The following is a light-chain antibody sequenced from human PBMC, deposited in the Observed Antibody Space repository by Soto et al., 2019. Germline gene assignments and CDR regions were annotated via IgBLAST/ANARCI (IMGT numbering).Light chain of an antibody. CDR3: QSYDSSLRGVV. J-gene: IGLJ2*01. V-gene: IGLV1-40*01. CDR2: ANI. CDR1: SSNIGAAYD. Sequence: QAVVTQPPSVSGAPGQTVTLSCTGRSSNIGAAYDVHWYQHLPGTAPKLLIYANINRPSGVPDRFSGSKSGTSASLAITGLQAEDEADYYCQSYDSSLRGVVFGGGTKLTVL.